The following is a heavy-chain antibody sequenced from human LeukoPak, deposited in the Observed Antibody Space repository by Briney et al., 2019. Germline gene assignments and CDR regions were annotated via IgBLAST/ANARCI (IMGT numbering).Heavy chain of an antibody. CDR3: ATVYCSSTSCPDY. CDR2: FDPEDGET. D-gene: IGHD2-2*01. Sequence: ATVKVSCKVSGYTPTELSMHWVRQAPGKGLEWMGGFDPEDGETIYAQKFQGRVTMTEDTSTDTAYMELSSLRSEDTAVYYCATVYCSSTSCPDYWGQGTLVTVSS. CDR1: GYTPTELS. V-gene: IGHV1-24*01. J-gene: IGHJ4*02.